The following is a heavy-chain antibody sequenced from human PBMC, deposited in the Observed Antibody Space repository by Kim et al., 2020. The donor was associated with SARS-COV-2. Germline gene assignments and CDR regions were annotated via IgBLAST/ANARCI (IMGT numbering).Heavy chain of an antibody. D-gene: IGHD1-26*01. CDR3: ARDIWGGSLDY. Sequence: ASVKVSCKASGYTFTTYYIHWVRQAPGQGLEWMGIINPSGGSTSYTQKFQGRVTMTRDTSTSTVYMELNSLISEDTAVYYCARDIWGGSLDYWGQGTLVTVCS. J-gene: IGHJ4*02. CDR2: INPSGGST. V-gene: IGHV1-46*01. CDR1: GYTFTTYY.